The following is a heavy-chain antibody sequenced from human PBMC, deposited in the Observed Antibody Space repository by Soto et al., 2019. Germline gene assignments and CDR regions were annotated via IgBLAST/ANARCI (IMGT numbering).Heavy chain of an antibody. CDR2: IYYSGSI. D-gene: IGHD6-19*01. J-gene: IGHJ4*02. CDR1: GDSISSLY. Sequence: QVQLQESGPGLVKPSETLSLTCTVSGDSISSLYWSWIRQPPGKGLEWIGYIYYSGSINYNPSLTCRVTISVDPSKNQFSLRLSSVTAADTAVYYCAKSLWDTSGWKTDYWGQGTLVTVSS. CDR3: AKSLWDTSGWKTDY. V-gene: IGHV4-59*01.